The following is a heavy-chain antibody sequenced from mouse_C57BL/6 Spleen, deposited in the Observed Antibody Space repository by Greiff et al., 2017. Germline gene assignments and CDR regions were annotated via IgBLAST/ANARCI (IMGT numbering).Heavy chain of an antibody. D-gene: IGHD2-3*01. Sequence: VQLQQSGAELVRPGTSVKVSCKASGYAFTNYLIEWVKQRPGQGLEWIGVINPGSGGTNYNEKFKGKATLTADKSSSTAYMQLSSLTSEDSAVYFCARKDGSSWFAYWGQGTLVTVSA. CDR1: GYAFTNYL. J-gene: IGHJ3*01. CDR2: INPGSGGT. V-gene: IGHV1-54*01. CDR3: ARKDGSSWFAY.